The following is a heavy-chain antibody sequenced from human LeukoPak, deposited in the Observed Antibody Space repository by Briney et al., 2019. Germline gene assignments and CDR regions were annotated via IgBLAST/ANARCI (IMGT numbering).Heavy chain of an antibody. D-gene: IGHD2-2*01. CDR1: GYTFTGYY. CDR3: ARDLGDIVVVPAALTPYGMDV. V-gene: IGHV1-2*02. Sequence: GASVKVSCKASGYTFTGYYMHWVRQAPGQGLEWMGWIIPNSGGTNYAQKFQGRVTMTRDTSISTAYMELSRLRSDDTAVYYCARDLGDIVVVPAALTPYGMDVWGQGTTVTVSS. CDR2: IIPNSGGT. J-gene: IGHJ6*02.